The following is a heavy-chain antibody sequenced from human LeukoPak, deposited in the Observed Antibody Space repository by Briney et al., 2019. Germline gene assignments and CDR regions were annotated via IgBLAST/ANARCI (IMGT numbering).Heavy chain of an antibody. CDR1: GFTYSNYA. J-gene: IGHJ4*02. CDR2: ISSSGSTI. CDR3: ARVYYYDSSGYYFDY. Sequence: GGSLRLSCAASGFTYSNYAMSWIRQAPGKGLEWVSYISSSGSTIYYADSVKGRFTISRDNAKNSLYLQMNSLRAEDTAVYYCARVYYYDSSGYYFDYWGQGTLVTVSS. V-gene: IGHV3-11*01. D-gene: IGHD3-22*01.